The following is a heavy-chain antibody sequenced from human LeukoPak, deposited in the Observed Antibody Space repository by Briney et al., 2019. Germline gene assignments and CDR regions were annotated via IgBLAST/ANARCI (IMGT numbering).Heavy chain of an antibody. D-gene: IGHD5-18*01. Sequence: GGSLRLSCAASGFTFSSYSMNWVRQAPGKGLEWVAVISYDGGNKYYADSVKGRFTISRDNSKNTLYLQMNVLRAEDTAVYYCAKAKTQAMVLPGNYWGQGTLVTVSS. CDR1: GFTFSSYS. CDR3: AKAKTQAMVLPGNY. V-gene: IGHV3-30*18. CDR2: ISYDGGNK. J-gene: IGHJ4*02.